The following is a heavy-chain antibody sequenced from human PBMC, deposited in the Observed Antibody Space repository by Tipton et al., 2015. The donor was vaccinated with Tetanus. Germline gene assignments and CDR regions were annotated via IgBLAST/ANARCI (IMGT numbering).Heavy chain of an antibody. V-gene: IGHV3-23*01. J-gene: IGHJ4*02. Sequence: SLRLSCAASGFTFSSYAMSWVRQAPGKGLEWVSAISGSGGSTYYADSVKGRFTISRDNSKNTLYLQMNSLRAEDTAVYYCAKAVIAVGLVFDYWGQGTLVTVSS. D-gene: IGHD6-19*01. CDR3: AKAVIAVGLVFDY. CDR2: ISGSGGST. CDR1: GFTFSSYA.